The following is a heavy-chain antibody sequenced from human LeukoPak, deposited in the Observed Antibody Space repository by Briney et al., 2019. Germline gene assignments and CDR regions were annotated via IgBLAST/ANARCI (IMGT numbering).Heavy chain of an antibody. J-gene: IGHJ4*02. CDR3: ARVPQYCTSTSCYGY. CDR2: IYHSGST. V-gene: IGHV4-4*02. Sequence: SETLSLTCAVSGGSISSSNWWSWVRQPPGKGREWIGEIYHSGSTNYNPSLKSRVTISVDKSKNPFSLKLSSVTAADTAVYYCARVPQYCTSTSCYGYWGQGTLVTVSS. CDR1: GGSISSSNW. D-gene: IGHD2-2*01.